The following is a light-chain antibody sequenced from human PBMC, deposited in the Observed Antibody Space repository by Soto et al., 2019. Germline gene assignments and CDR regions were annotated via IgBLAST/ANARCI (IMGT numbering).Light chain of an antibody. CDR2: EVS. J-gene: IGLJ2*01. CDR3: SSYTSSTTPAV. Sequence: QSALTQPASVSGSPGQSITISCTGTSSDVGYYNYVSWYQQHPGKAPKLMIYEVSNRPSGVSNRFSGSKSGNTASLTISGLQAEVEADYYCSSYTSSTTPAVFGGGTKLTVL. V-gene: IGLV2-14*01. CDR1: SSDVGYYNY.